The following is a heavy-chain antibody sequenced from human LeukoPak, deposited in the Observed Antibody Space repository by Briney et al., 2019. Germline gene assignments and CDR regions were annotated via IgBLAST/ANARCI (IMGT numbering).Heavy chain of an antibody. CDR2: ISSSTTR. CDR1: GFTFSSCS. J-gene: IGHJ4*02. D-gene: IGHD6-13*01. Sequence: GGSLRLSCEVSGFTFSSCSMNWVRQAPGKGLEWVSYISSSTTRYYADSVKGRFTISRDNAKNSLYLQMNSLRDEDSAVYYCARDPHIAAAGTIFDYWGQGTLVTVSS. CDR3: ARDPHIAAAGTIFDY. V-gene: IGHV3-48*02.